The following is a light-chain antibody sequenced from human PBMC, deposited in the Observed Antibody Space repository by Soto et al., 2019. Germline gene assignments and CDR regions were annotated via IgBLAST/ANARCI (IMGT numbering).Light chain of an antibody. CDR3: QQYNNWPQT. CDR2: GAS. Sequence: EIVMTQSPATLSVSPGERVSLSCRASQSVSNKLAWCQQKPGQAPRLLIYGASTRATGILARFSGSGSVTEFTLTIDSLQSEDFAVYYCQQYNNWPQTFGQGTKVDNK. CDR1: QSVSNK. V-gene: IGKV3-15*01. J-gene: IGKJ1*01.